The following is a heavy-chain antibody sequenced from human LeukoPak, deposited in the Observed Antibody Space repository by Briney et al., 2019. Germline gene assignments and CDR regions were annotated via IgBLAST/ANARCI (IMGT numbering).Heavy chain of an antibody. D-gene: IGHD1-26*01. J-gene: IGHJ4*02. Sequence: ASVKVSCKASGGTFSSYAISWVRQAPGQGLEWMGGIIPIFGTANYAQKFQGRVTITADESTSTAYMELSSLRSEDTAVYYCATRPVIVGATQFDYWGQGTLVTVSS. CDR3: ATRPVIVGATQFDY. CDR1: GGTFSSYA. CDR2: IIPIFGTA. V-gene: IGHV1-69*13.